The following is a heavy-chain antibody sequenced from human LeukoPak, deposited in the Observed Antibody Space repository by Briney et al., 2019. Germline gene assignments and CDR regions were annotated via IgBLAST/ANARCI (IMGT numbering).Heavy chain of an antibody. CDR1: GFPFSSFA. D-gene: IGHD6-19*01. V-gene: IGHV3-23*01. J-gene: IGHJ6*03. Sequence: GGSLRLSCAATGFPFSSFAMGWVGQSPGKGLEWLSTIIVGGNTTFYSDPVKGRFTISRDNSKNTLYLHMDSLRPDDTAIYYCTKELHVAVAVADYYYFYMDVWGRGTAVTVSS. CDR2: IIVGGNTT. CDR3: TKELHVAVAVADYYYFYMDV.